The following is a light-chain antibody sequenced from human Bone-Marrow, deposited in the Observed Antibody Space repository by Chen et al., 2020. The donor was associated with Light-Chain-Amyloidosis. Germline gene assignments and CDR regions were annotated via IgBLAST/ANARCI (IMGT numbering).Light chain of an antibody. J-gene: IGLJ2*01. CDR3: LLAYSGARQV. Sequence: QAVVTQEPSLTVSPGGTVTLTCGSSTGAVTSGHYPYWFQQKPGQAPRTLIYDTRNKHSWTPARFAGSLLGGKGALTLWGAQPEDEGEYYCLLAYSGARQVFGGGTKLTVL. V-gene: IGLV7-46*01. CDR1: TGAVTSGHY. CDR2: DTR.